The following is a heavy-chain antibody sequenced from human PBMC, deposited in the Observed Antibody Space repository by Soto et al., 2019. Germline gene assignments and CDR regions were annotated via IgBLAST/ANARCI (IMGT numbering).Heavy chain of an antibody. J-gene: IGHJ4*02. D-gene: IGHD3-10*01. V-gene: IGHV3-9*01. CDR1: GFTFDNYA. Sequence: EVQLVESGGGLVQPGRSLRLSCAASGFTFDNYAMHWVRQAPGKGLEWVSGISWNSGSIGYADSVKGRFTISIDNAKNSLSLQMNSLRAEDTALYYCAKDILGAMVPGPVHYWGQGPLVTVSS. CDR2: ISWNSGSI. CDR3: AKDILGAMVPGPVHY.